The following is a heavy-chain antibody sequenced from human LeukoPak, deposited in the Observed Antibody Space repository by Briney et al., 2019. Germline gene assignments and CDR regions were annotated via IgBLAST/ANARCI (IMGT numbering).Heavy chain of an antibody. D-gene: IGHD2/OR15-2a*01. CDR2: VAARSGNT. CDR3: AKDSDYFLDS. V-gene: IGHV3-23*01. J-gene: IGHJ4*02. Sequence: GGSLRLSCAASGFTFSVYAMSWVRQAPGKGLEWISTVAARSGNTYYADSVQGRFTISRDNSKNLLYLQMNSLKADDTAIYYCAKDSDYFLDSWGQGILLTVSS. CDR1: GFTFSVYA.